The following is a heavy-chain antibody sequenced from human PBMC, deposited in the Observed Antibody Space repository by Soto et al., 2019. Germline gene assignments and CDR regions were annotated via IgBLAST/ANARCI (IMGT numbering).Heavy chain of an antibody. V-gene: IGHV4-59*02. CDR3: GRDLLATASARWYFYYGLDG. CDR1: GASVNSYY. CDR2: TFNSGTI. J-gene: IGHJ6*02. D-gene: IGHD3-3*02. Sequence: QVELQESGPGLVKPSETLSLACSVFGASVNSYYWSWIRQSPGRGLEWIGHTFNSGTIHYNPSLKSRVTMSVDSSKNQVSLNMNSVTAADTAIYYCGRDLLATASARWYFYYGLDGWGQGTAVTVSS.